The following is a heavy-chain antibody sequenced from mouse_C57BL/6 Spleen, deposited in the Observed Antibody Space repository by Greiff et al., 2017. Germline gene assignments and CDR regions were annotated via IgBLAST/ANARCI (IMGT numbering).Heavy chain of an antibody. CDR3: ARENYGNYDAMDY. V-gene: IGHV1-55*01. CDR1: GNTFTSYW. J-gene: IGHJ4*01. D-gene: IGHD2-1*01. CDR2: IYPGSGST. Sequence: QVQLQQPGAELVKPGASVKMSCKASGNTFTSYWITWVKQRPGQGLEWIGDIYPGSGSTNYNEKFKSKATLTVDTSSSTAYMQLSSLTSEDSAVYYCARENYGNYDAMDYWGQGTSVTVSS.